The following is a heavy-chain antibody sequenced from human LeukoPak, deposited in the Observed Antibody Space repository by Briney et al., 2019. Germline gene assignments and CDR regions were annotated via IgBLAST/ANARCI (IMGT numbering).Heavy chain of an antibody. J-gene: IGHJ5*02. Sequence: SETLSLTCDVYGGSFSGYYWSWIRQPAGKGLEWIGRIYTSGSTTYNPSLKSRVTMSVDTSKSQFSLNLMSVTAADTAVYYCTRDTGTTGEVKFDPWGQGTLVTVSS. CDR2: IYTSGST. D-gene: IGHD4-17*01. V-gene: IGHV4-4*07. CDR3: TRDTGTTGEVKFDP. CDR1: GGSFSGYY.